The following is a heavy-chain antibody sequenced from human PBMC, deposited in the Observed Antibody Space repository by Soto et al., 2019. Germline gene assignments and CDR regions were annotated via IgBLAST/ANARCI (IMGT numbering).Heavy chain of an antibody. CDR1: GFTFSSYA. D-gene: IGHD3-9*01. CDR2: ISYDGSSK. Sequence: QVQLVESGGGVVQPGRSLRLSCAASGFTFSSYAMHWVRQAPGKGLEWVAVISYDGSSKYYADSVKGRFTISRDNSKNTLYLQMNSLRAEDTAVYYCARDADYDILTGYSPYYYGMDVWGQGTTVTVSS. CDR3: ARDADYDILTGYSPYYYGMDV. V-gene: IGHV3-30-3*01. J-gene: IGHJ6*02.